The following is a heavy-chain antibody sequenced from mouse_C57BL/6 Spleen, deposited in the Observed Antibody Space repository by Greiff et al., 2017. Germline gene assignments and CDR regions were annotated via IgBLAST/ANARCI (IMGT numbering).Heavy chain of an antibody. J-gene: IGHJ4*01. V-gene: IGHV2-2*01. CDR1: GFPLTSYG. D-gene: IGHD2-5*01. Sequence: QVQLQQSGPGLVQPAQSLSITCTVPGFPLTSYGVHWVRQAPGKGLEWLGVIWSGGSTDYNAAFISRLSSSKDNSKSQVFFKMNSLQADDTAIYYCARQAYSNPYYAMDYWGQGTSVTVSS. CDR2: IWSGGST. CDR3: ARQAYSNPYYAMDY.